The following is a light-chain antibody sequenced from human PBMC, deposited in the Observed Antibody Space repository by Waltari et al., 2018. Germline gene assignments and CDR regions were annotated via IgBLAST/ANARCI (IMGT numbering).Light chain of an antibody. CDR2: EGN. Sequence: QSALTQPASVSGSPGQSITMSCTGASRGVGTFNLVSWYQQHPGKAPKLIIYEGNERPSGVSNRFSGSKSGNTASLTISGLQAEDEAYYYCCSYAGGSTFVVFGGGTKLTVL. CDR3: CSYAGGSTFVV. CDR1: SRGVGTFNL. V-gene: IGLV2-23*03. J-gene: IGLJ2*01.